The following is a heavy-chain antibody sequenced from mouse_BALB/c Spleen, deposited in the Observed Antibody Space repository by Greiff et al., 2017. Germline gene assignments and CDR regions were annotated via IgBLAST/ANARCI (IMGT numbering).Heavy chain of an antibody. CDR3: AIYYDYDGYAMDY. V-gene: IGHV3-6*02. J-gene: IGHJ4*01. D-gene: IGHD2-4*01. CDR1: GYSITSGYY. CDR2: ISYDGSN. Sequence: ESGPGLVKPSQSLSLTCSVTGYSITSGYYWNWIRQFPGNKLEWMGYISYDGSNNYNPSLKNRISITRDTSKNQFFLKLNSVTTEDTATYYCAIYYDYDGYAMDYWGQGTSVTVSS.